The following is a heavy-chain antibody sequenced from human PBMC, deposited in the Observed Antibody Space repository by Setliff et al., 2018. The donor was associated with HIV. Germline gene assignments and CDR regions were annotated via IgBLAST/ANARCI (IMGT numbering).Heavy chain of an antibody. D-gene: IGHD3-9*01. CDR2: IYSSGST. CDR1: GGSISGYY. CDR3: ARGSQQYYDILTGFNYYYGMDV. J-gene: IGHJ6*02. V-gene: IGHV4-59*01. Sequence: KTSETLSLTCNVSGGSISGYYWSWVRQPPGKGLEWIGYIYSSGSTNYNPSLRSRVTISVDTSKNQVSLRLTSVTSADTALYYCARGSQQYYDILTGFNYYYGMDVRGRGITVTVSS.